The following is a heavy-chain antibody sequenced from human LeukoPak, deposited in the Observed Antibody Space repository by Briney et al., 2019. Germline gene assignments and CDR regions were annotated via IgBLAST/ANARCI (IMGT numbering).Heavy chain of an antibody. CDR2: INPSGGST. D-gene: IGHD6-13*01. CDR1: GYTFTSYY. J-gene: IGHJ6*03. Sequence: GASVKVSCKASGYTFTSYYMHWVRQAPGQGLEWMGIINPSGGSTSYAQKFQGRVTMTRDTSTSTVYMELSSLRSEDTAVYYCARANRIAAADTYYYYYMDVWGKGTTVTISS. V-gene: IGHV1-46*01. CDR3: ARANRIAAADTYYYYYMDV.